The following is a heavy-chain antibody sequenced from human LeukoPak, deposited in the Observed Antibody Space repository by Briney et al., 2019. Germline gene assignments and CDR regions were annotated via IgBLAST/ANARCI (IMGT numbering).Heavy chain of an antibody. V-gene: IGHV3-30*02. CDR1: GFTFSSYG. CDR3: AKDFWYYYDSSGYYWDY. Sequence: GGSLRLSCAASGFTFSSYGMHWVRQAPGKGLEWVAFIRYDGSNKYYADSVKGRFTISRDNSKNTLYLQMNSLRAEDTAVYYCAKDFWYYYDSSGYYWDYWGQGTLVTVSS. CDR2: IRYDGSNK. J-gene: IGHJ4*02. D-gene: IGHD3-22*01.